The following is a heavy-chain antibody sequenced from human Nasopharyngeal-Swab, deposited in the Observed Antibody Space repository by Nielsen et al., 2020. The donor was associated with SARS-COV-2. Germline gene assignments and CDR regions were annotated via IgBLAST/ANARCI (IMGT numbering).Heavy chain of an antibody. CDR3: ARDSRYYYYGMDV. J-gene: IGHJ6*02. CDR1: GGSISSYY. CDR2: IYYSGST. V-gene: IGHV4-59*13. Sequence: SETLSLTCTVSGGSISSYYWSWIRQPPGKGLEWIGYIYYSGSTNYNPSLKSRVTISVDTSKNQFSLKLSSVTAADTAVYYCARDSRYYYYGMDVWGQGTTVTASS.